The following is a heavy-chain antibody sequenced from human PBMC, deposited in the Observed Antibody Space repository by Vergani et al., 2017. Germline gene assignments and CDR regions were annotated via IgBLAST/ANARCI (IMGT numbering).Heavy chain of an antibody. D-gene: IGHD2-2*02. Sequence: QVQLVQSGAEGKKPGASVKVSCKASGYTFTDYYMHWVRQAPGQGLEWMGWINPKSGGTKYAQKFQGRVTMTRDTSISTAYMELSRLGSDDKAVYYCARDLRECISTSCYIYYYYMDVWSKGTTVTVSS. J-gene: IGHJ6*03. CDR1: GYTFTDYY. CDR3: ARDLRECISTSCYIYYYYMDV. CDR2: INPKSGGT. V-gene: IGHV1-2*02.